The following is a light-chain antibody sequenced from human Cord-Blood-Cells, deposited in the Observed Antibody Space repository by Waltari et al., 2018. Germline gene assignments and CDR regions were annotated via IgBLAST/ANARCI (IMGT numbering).Light chain of an antibody. J-gene: IGLJ2*01. Sequence: SSELTQDPAVSVALGQTVRITCQGDSLRSYYASWYQQKPGQAPVLVIYGKNNRPSAIPDRFSGSSSGNTASLTITGAQAEDEADHYCNTRDTSGNHVVFGGGTKLTVL. CDR1: SLRSYY. CDR2: GKN. V-gene: IGLV3-19*01. CDR3: NTRDTSGNHVV.